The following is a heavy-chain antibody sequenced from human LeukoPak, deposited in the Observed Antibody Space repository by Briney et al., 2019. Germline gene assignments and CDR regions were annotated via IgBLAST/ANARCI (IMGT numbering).Heavy chain of an antibody. CDR3: AEKTRQQFDY. CDR2: ISGSGGST. CDR1: GFTFSNYA. V-gene: IGHV3-23*01. J-gene: IGHJ4*02. Sequence: GGSLRLSCAASGFTFSNYAMSWVRQAPGKGLEWVSAISGSGGSTYYADSVRGRFTISSDNSKNTLFLQMNSLRAEDTAIYYCAEKTRQQFDYWGPGTLVTVSS. D-gene: IGHD6-13*01.